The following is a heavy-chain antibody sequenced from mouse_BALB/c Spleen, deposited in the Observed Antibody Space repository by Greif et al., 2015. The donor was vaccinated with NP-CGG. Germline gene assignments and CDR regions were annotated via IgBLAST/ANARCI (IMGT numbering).Heavy chain of an antibody. V-gene: IGHV3-8*02. D-gene: IGHD3-1*01. CDR3: ARYKSSGYFDY. J-gene: IGHJ2*01. CDR2: ISYSGST. CDR1: GDSITSGY. Sequence: EVQLVESGPSLVKPSQTRSLTCSVTGDSITSGYWNWIRKFPGNKLEYMGYISYSGSTYYNPSLKSRISITRNTSKNQYYLQLNSVTTEGTATYYCARYKSSGYFDYWGQGTTLTVSS.